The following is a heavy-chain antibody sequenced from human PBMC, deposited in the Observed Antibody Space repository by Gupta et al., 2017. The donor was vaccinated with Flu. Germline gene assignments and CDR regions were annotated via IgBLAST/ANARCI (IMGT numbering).Heavy chain of an antibody. CDR3: ARDQEDYSTYVPHALGV. J-gene: IGHJ6*02. V-gene: IGHV4-38-2*02. CDR1: DLSISSGHY. D-gene: IGHD4-4*01. CDR2: IYYTGST. Sequence: QVQLQESGPGLVKPSETLSLTFAVSDLSISSGHYRGWIRQPPGKGLEWIGSIYYTGSTYYNPSLRSRLTISVDRYRNHFSLRLSSVTAADTAVYYCARDQEDYSTYVPHALGVWGQGTTVTVSS.